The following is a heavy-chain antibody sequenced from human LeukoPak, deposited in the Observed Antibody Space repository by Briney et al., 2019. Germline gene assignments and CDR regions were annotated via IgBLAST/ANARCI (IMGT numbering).Heavy chain of an antibody. CDR1: GFSPSTSRVG. CDR2: IYWDDDK. J-gene: IGHJ4*02. CDR3: AHRGGSGSYTDY. Sequence: SGPALVKPPQTLTLTCTFAGFSPSTSRVGVGWIRQPPGTDLEWLAVIYWDDDKRYSPSLKSRLIITKAPSKNQVVVTMTNMDPVDTATYYCAHRGGSGSYTDYWGQGTLVTVSS. D-gene: IGHD3-10*01. V-gene: IGHV2-5*02.